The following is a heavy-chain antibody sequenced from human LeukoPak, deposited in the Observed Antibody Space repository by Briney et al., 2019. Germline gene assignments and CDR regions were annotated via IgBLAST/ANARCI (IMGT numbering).Heavy chain of an antibody. CDR2: ISGSGGGT. CDR3: AKDSCSSTTCYWDY. CDR1: GFTFSTYA. V-gene: IGHV3-23*01. D-gene: IGHD2-2*01. J-gene: IGHJ4*02. Sequence: QPGGSLRLSCAASGFTFSTYAMSWVRQAPGTGLGWVSAISGSGGGTYYADPVKGRFTISRDNSKNTLYLQMSSLRAEDTAIYYCAKDSCSSTTCYWDYWGQGTLVTVSS.